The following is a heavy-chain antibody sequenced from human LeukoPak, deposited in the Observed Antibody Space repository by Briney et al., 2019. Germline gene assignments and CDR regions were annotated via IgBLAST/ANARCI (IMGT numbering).Heavy chain of an antibody. V-gene: IGHV3-23*01. J-gene: IGHJ1*01. CDR1: GFTFSSYA. CDR3: AKGPSRGYSFGYLHH. CDR2: ISGSGSST. Sequence: GGSLRLSCAASGFTFSSYAMSWVRQAPGKGLEWVSAISGSGSSTYYADSVRGRFTFSRDNPKNTLSLQMNSLRAEDTAVYYCAKGPSRGYSFGYLHHWGQGTLVTVSS. D-gene: IGHD5-18*01.